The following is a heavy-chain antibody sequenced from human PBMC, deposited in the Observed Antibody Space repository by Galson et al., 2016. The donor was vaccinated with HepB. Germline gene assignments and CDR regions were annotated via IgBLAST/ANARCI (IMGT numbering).Heavy chain of an antibody. CDR2: IRHTADSYTT. Sequence: SLRPSCAASRFTFSDYYMSWVRQAPGKGLEWVGQIRHTADSYTTNYAASVKGRFTISRDVSRSSLLLQMNSLQTDDTAVYYCVREYFYILDLWGKGTTVTVSS. CDR1: RFTFSDYY. V-gene: IGHV3-72*01. J-gene: IGHJ6*04. CDR3: VREYFYILDL.